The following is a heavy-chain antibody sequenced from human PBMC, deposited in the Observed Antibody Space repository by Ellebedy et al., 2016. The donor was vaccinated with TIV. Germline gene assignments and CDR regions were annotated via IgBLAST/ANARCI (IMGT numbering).Heavy chain of an antibody. CDR3: ARIGAYYYYGMDV. J-gene: IGHJ6*02. CDR2: IYYSGST. Sequence: SETLSLTCTVSGGSISSYYWSWIRQPPGKGLEWIGYIYYSGSTNYNPSLKSRVTISVDTSKNQFSLKLSSVTAADTAVYYCARIGAYYYYGMDVWGQGTTVTVSS. V-gene: IGHV4-59*01. CDR1: GGSISSYY. D-gene: IGHD4-17*01.